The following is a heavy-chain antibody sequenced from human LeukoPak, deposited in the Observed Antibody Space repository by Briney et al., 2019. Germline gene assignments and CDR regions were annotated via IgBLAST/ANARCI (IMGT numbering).Heavy chain of an antibody. CDR3: SRGRLIRLESCCDL. V-gene: IGHV3-48*03. CDR1: GFTFSSSE. D-gene: IGHD2-15*01. J-gene: IGHJ5*02. CDR2: FNRDGGDV. Sequence: GGSLRLSCAASGFTFSSSEMHWVRQAPGKGLEWVAYFNRDGGDVHYADSARGGFTISSDNAKNSVVLQMNGLRAEDTAVYYCSRGRLIRLESCCDLWGQGTLVTVSS.